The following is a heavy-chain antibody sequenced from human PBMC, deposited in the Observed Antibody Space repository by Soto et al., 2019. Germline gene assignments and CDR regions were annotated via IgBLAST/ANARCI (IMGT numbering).Heavy chain of an antibody. CDR2: MNPNSGNT. Sequence: ASVKVSCKASGYTFTSYDINWVRQATGQGLEWMGWMNPNSGNTGYAQKFQGRVTMTRNTSISTAYMELSSLRSEDTAVYYCARPTIFGVDNYYYYMDVWGKGTTVTVSS. J-gene: IGHJ6*03. V-gene: IGHV1-8*01. D-gene: IGHD3-3*01. CDR3: ARPTIFGVDNYYYYMDV. CDR1: GYTFTSYD.